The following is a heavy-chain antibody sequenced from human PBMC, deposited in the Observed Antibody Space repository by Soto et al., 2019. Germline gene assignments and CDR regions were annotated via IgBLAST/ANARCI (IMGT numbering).Heavy chain of an antibody. CDR1: GFTFRNFA. Sequence: EVQLLESGGGLVQPGGSLRLSCAASGFTFRNFAMNWVRQAPGKGLEWVSSITSGGSTFYVDSVKDRFTIARDNSKDTLYLQMSSLRAEDTAVYYCAKNHLYGTSWYGVSDYWGQGSLVTVSS. CDR3: AKNHLYGTSWYGVSDY. D-gene: IGHD6-13*01. J-gene: IGHJ4*02. CDR2: ITSGGST. V-gene: IGHV3-23*01.